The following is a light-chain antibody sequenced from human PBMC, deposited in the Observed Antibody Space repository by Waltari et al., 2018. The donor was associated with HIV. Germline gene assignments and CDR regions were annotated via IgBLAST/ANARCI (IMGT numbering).Light chain of an antibody. Sequence: SVVTQPPSASGTPGQRVTISCSGNTSNIGSNYVFWYQHLPGTAPKLLIHRNDQRPSGVPGRCSGSTSGTSASLAISGLRSEDEADYYCVTWDDSLRGVVFGGGTKVAVL. CDR1: TSNIGSNY. CDR2: RND. CDR3: VTWDDSLRGVV. J-gene: IGLJ2*01. V-gene: IGLV1-47*01.